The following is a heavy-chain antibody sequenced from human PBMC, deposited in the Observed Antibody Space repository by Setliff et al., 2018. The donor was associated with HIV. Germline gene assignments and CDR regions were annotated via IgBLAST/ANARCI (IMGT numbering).Heavy chain of an antibody. D-gene: IGHD3-16*01. Sequence: SETLSLTCSVSGGSISSGYYYWTWIRQHPGKGLEWIGNIFYSGSTYYNPSLKSRVTILVDTSKNQFSLKLSSVTAADTAVYYCARGVGPYRPEDYWGQGTLVTVSS. J-gene: IGHJ4*02. CDR1: GGSISSGYYY. V-gene: IGHV4-30-4*01. CDR2: IFYSGST. CDR3: ARGVGPYRPEDY.